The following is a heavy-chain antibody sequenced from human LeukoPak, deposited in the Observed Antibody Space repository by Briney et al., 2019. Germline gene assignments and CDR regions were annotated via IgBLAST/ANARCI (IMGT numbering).Heavy chain of an antibody. CDR2: INPNSGGT. CDR3: AKNYYDSILSPFDY. D-gene: IGHD3-22*01. CDR1: GYTFTGYY. J-gene: IGHJ4*02. V-gene: IGHV1-2*02. Sequence: GASVKVSCKASGYTFTGYYMHWVRQAPGQGLEWMGWINPNSGGTNYAQKFQGRVTMTRDTSISTAYMELSRLRSDDTAVYYCAKNYYDSILSPFDYWGQGTLVTVSS.